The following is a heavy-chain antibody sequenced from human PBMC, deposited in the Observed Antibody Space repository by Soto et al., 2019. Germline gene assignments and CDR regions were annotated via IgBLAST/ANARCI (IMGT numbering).Heavy chain of an antibody. J-gene: IGHJ3*01. CDR1: GGTFSSYA. D-gene: IGHD1-26*01. CDR3: ARAAGVVGAIAPDGFDV. V-gene: IGHV1-69*13. Sequence: VASVKVSCKASGGTFSSYAISWVRQAPGQGLEWMGGIIPIFGTANYAQKFQGRVTITADESTSTAYMELSSLRSEDTAVYYCARAAGVVGAIAPDGFDVWGQGTMVTVSS. CDR2: IIPIFGTA.